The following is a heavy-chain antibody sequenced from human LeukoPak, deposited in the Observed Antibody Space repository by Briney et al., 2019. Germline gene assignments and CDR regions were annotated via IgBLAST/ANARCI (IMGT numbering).Heavy chain of an antibody. CDR3: ARGLYRYCSDCDWFDP. CDR1: GYTFTSYD. D-gene: IGHD2-15*01. CDR2: MNPNSGNT. V-gene: IGHV1-8*01. Sequence: GASVKVSCKASGYTFTSYDINWVRQATGQGLEWMGWMNPNSGNTGYAQKFQGGVTMTRNTSISTAYMWLSSRRYEDTAVYYCARGLYRYCSDCDWFDPWGQGTLVTVSS. J-gene: IGHJ5*02.